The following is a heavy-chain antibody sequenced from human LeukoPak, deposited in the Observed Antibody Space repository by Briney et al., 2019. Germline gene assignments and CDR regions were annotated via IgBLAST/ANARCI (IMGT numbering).Heavy chain of an antibody. J-gene: IGHJ6*02. CDR2: IYYSGST. D-gene: IGHD3-10*01. Sequence: PSETLSLTCTVSGGSISSSSYYWGWIRQPPGKGLEWIGSIYYSGSTYYNPSLKSRVTISVDTSKNQFSLKLSSVTAADTAVCYCARQMVRGVIIYYYYGMDVWGQGTTVTVSS. V-gene: IGHV4-39*01. CDR1: GGSISSSSYY. CDR3: ARQMVRGVIIYYYYGMDV.